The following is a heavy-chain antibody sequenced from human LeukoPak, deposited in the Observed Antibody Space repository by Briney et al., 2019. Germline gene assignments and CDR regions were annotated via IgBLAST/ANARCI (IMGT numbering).Heavy chain of an antibody. CDR1: GLTFRSSA. V-gene: IGHV3-23*01. CDR2: ISVSGGRT. J-gene: IGHJ3*02. Sequence: PGGSLRLSCAASGLTFRSSAMSWVRQAPGKGREWVSAISVSGGRTYYAHSVKGRFTISTDNSKNTLYLQMNGMRAEDTAVYYCAKGDTAMPSEDAFDIWGKGTMVTVSS. CDR3: AKGDTAMPSEDAFDI. D-gene: IGHD5-18*01.